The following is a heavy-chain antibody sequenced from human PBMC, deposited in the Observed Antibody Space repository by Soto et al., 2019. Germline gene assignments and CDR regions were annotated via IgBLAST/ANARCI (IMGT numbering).Heavy chain of an antibody. D-gene: IGHD7-27*01. CDR1: GYTFTSYG. CDR2: ISAYNGNT. J-gene: IGHJ4*02. CDR3: TRNRRETGDFDF. Sequence: ASVKVSCKASGYTFTSYGISWVRQAPGQGLEWMGWISAYNGNTNYAQKLQGRVTMTTDTSTSTAYMELSRLTYEDTAVYYCTRNRRETGDFDFWGQGTLVTVSS. V-gene: IGHV1-18*01.